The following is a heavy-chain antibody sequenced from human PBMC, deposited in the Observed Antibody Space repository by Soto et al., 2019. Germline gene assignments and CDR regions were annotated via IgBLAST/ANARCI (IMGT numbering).Heavy chain of an antibody. Sequence: HPGGSLRLSCAASGFPFSSYAMSWVRQAPGKGLEWVSAISGSGGSTYYADSVKGRFTISRDNSKNTLYLQMNSLRAEDTAVYYCAKGATVTTEWYFDLWGRGTLVTVSS. CDR2: ISGSGGST. CDR1: GFPFSSYA. D-gene: IGHD4-17*01. J-gene: IGHJ2*01. CDR3: AKGATVTTEWYFDL. V-gene: IGHV3-23*01.